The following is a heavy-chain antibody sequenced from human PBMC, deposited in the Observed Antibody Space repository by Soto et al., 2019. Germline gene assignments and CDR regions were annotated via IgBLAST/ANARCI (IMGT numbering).Heavy chain of an antibody. Sequence: PGGSLRLSCAASGFTFSSYSMNWVRQAPGKGLEWVSSISSSSSYIYYADSVKGRFTISRDNAKNSLYLQMNSLRAEDTAVYYWAGLVLRGGGGVGMDVWGQGTTVTVSS. CDR3: AGLVLRGGGGVGMDV. D-gene: IGHD3-3*01. V-gene: IGHV3-21*01. J-gene: IGHJ6*02. CDR1: GFTFSSYS. CDR2: ISSSSSYI.